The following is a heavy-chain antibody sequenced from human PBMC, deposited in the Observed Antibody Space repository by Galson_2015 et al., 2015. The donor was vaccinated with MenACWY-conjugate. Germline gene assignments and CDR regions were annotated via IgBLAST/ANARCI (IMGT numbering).Heavy chain of an antibody. CDR1: GFTFSSYA. D-gene: IGHD2-21*01. V-gene: IGHV3-23*01. Sequence: SLRLSCAASGFTFSSYAMSWVRQAPGKGLEWVSAISGSGGSTYYADSVKGRFTISRDNSKNTLYLQMNSLRAEDTAVYYCAKGGDRDYYYGMDVWGQGTLVTVSS. CDR2: ISGSGGST. CDR3: AKGGDRDYYYGMDV. J-gene: IGHJ6*02.